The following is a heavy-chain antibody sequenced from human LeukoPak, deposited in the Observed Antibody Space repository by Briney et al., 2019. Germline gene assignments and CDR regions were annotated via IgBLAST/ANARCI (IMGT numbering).Heavy chain of an antibody. CDR2: IHPDGSIT. D-gene: IGHD5-12*01. CDR3: APQQTYSPYNWFDP. CDR1: GFTISNYW. J-gene: IGHJ5*02. V-gene: IGHV3-74*03. Sequence: SGGSLRLSCVGSGFTISNYWMHWVRQAPGTGLVWVSRIHPDGSITTYADSVKGRFTISRDNAKNTLYVQMNSLRAEDTAVYYCAPQQTYSPYNWFDPWGQGTLVTVSS.